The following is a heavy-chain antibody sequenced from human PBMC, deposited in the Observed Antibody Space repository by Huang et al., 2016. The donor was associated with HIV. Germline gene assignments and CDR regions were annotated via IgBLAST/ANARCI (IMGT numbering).Heavy chain of an antibody. CDR1: GFTFRTYS. D-gene: IGHD2-15*01. Sequence: DVQLVESGGGLVKLGGSLRLSCAASGFTFRTYSMNWVRQAAGKGLVWVSSISTSGNSIYYADSLKGRFTISRDNAKNSLYLQMNSLRVEDTAVYFCAREPLDCSGGSCHSGGLDYWGQGSLVIVSS. V-gene: IGHV3-21*01. CDR3: AREPLDCSGGSCHSGGLDY. J-gene: IGHJ4*02. CDR2: ISTSGNSI.